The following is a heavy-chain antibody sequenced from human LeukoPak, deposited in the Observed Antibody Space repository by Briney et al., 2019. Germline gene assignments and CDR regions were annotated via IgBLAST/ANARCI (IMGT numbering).Heavy chain of an antibody. CDR3: ARAMGVDSSGWYGSPTDYYYYGMDV. CDR2: FDPEDGET. D-gene: IGHD6-19*01. J-gene: IGHJ6*02. Sequence: ASVKVSCKVSGYTLTELSMHWVRQAPGKGLERMGGFDPEDGETIYAQKFQGRVTMTEDTSTDTAYMELSSLRSEDTAVYYCARAMGVDSSGWYGSPTDYYYYGMDVWGQGTTVTVSS. V-gene: IGHV1-24*01. CDR1: GYTLTELS.